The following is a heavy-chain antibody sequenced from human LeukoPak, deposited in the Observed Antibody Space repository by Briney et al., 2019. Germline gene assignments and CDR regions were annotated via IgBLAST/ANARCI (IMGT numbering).Heavy chain of an antibody. Sequence: QSGGSLRLSCAASGFTFSRYGMTWVRQAPGKGLEWVSTISDTGDSTYYADSVKGRFTISRDNSESTLYLQMNGLRAEDTAIYFCATGAYCDHWGQGTLVTVSS. V-gene: IGHV3-23*01. CDR3: ATGAYCDH. CDR2: ISDTGDST. J-gene: IGHJ4*02. CDR1: GFTFSRYG.